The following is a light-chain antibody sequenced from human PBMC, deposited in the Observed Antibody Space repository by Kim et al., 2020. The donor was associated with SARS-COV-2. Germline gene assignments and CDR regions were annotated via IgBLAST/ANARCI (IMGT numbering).Light chain of an antibody. V-gene: IGKV3-11*01. J-gene: IGKJ2*03. CDR2: DAS. CDR1: QSVSSD. Sequence: SLSPGERAPLSGGASQSVSSDVSGYQQKPGQAPRLLIYDASNGATGIPARFSGRGSGTDFTLNNSSLEPEDFAVYYCQQRSNWRVSFGQGTKLEIK. CDR3: QQRSNWRVS.